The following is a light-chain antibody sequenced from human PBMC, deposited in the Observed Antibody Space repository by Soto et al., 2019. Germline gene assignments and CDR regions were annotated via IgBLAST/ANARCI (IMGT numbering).Light chain of an antibody. CDR3: QKHDSAPLT. Sequence: DIQMTQSPSSLSASVGDRVTITCRAGQDISNFLTWYQQKPGKLPKLLIYTSSTLQSGVPSRFSGSGSGSYFTLTISSLQPEDVATYYCQKHDSAPLTFGGGTKVEIK. V-gene: IGKV1-27*01. J-gene: IGKJ4*01. CDR2: TSS. CDR1: QDISNF.